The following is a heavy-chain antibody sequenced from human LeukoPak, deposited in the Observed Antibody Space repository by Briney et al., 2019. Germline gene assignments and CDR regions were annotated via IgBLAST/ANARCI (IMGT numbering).Heavy chain of an antibody. Sequence: GASVTVSCTSSVYTFTIYGISWVRQAPGQGLEWMGWISAYNGNTNYAQKLQGRVTMTTDTSTSTAYMELRSLRSDDTAVYYCATANYDSSGNDYWGQGTLVTVSS. CDR3: ATANYDSSGNDY. D-gene: IGHD3-22*01. J-gene: IGHJ4*02. CDR1: VYTFTIYG. CDR2: ISAYNGNT. V-gene: IGHV1-18*01.